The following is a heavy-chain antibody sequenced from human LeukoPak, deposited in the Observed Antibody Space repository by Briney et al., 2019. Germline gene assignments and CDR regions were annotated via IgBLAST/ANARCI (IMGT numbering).Heavy chain of an antibody. CDR2: ISSSGSTI. V-gene: IGHV3-48*03. D-gene: IGHD6-13*01. CDR3: ARETGIAAAIDY. Sequence: PGGSLRLSCAASGFTFSSYEMNWVRQAPGKGLEWVSYISSSGSTIYYADSVKGRFTISRDNAKNSLYLQMNSLRAEDTAVYYCARETGIAAAIDYWGQGTLVTVSS. CDR1: GFTFSSYE. J-gene: IGHJ4*02.